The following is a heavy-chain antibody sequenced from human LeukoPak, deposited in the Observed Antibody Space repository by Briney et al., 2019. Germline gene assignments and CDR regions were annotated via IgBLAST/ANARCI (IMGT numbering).Heavy chain of an antibody. V-gene: IGHV4-34*01. CDR3: PYYYDSSGYYGY. D-gene: IGHD3-22*01. J-gene: IGHJ4*02. CDR1: GGSFSGYY. Sequence: PSETLSLTCAVYGGSFSGYYWSWIRQPPGKGLEWIGEINHSGSTNYNPSLKSRVTISVDTSKNQFSLKLSSVTAADTAVYYCPYYYDSSGYYGYWGQGTLVTVSS. CDR2: INHSGST.